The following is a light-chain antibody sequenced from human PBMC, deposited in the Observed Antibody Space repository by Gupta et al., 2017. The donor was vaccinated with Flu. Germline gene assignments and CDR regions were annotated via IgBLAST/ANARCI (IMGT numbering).Light chain of an antibody. CDR2: GNN. J-gene: IGLJ1*01. Sequence: QSVLTQPPSVSGVPGQRVTISCTGSNSNIGANYDVHWYQHLPGMAPQLLIHGNNNRHSGVPDRFSGSKSGTSASLAITGLQADDEADYYCQSLESNRSAYVFGTGTKVTVL. CDR1: NSNIGANYD. CDR3: QSLESNRSAYV. V-gene: IGLV1-40*01.